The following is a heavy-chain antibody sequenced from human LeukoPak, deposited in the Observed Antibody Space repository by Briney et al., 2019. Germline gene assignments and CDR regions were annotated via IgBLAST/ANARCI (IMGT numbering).Heavy chain of an antibody. J-gene: IGHJ4*02. Sequence: GGSLRLSCAASGFNFGAYTINWVRQAPGKGLEWVSCIFSRSESILYADSVKGRFTISRDNAKNSLYLQMDSLRAEDTAVYYCAREYLSGYSYGMDYWGQGTLVTVSS. D-gene: IGHD5-18*01. CDR3: AREYLSGYSYGMDY. CDR2: IFSRSESI. V-gene: IGHV3-21*01. CDR1: GFNFGAYT.